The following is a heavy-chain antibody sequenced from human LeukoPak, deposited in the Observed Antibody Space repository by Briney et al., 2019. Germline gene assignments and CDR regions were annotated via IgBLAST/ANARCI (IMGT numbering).Heavy chain of an antibody. J-gene: IGHJ4*02. CDR3: ARVLAAAGTLHFDH. Sequence: GGSLTLSCAASGFTFSSYSMKWVRQAPGKGLEWVLSISSRSSYIYYADSVKGRFTISRDDATNSLNLQMNSLRAEDTAVYYCARVLAAAGTLHFDHWGQGVLVSVSS. CDR1: GFTFSSYS. V-gene: IGHV3-21*01. CDR2: ISSRSSYI. D-gene: IGHD6-13*01.